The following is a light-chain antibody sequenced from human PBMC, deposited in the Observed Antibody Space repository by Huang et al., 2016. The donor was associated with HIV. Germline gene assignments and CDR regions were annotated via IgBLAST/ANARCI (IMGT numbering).Light chain of an antibody. CDR2: AAS. J-gene: IGKJ4*01. V-gene: IGKV1-NL1*01. Sequence: DIQMTQSPPSLSASVGDRVTITCRASKDISNSLAWYQQKPGQAPKLLLYAASSLQSGVPSRFGGSGSGTDYTLTISSLQPEDFASYYCQQYYTIPLTFGGGTKVEIK. CDR1: KDISNS. CDR3: QQYYTIPLT.